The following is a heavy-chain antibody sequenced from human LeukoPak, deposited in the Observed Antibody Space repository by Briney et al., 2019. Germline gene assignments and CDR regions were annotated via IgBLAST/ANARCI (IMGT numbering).Heavy chain of an antibody. D-gene: IGHD5-18*01. CDR3: ASGSNVDTAMASDYFDY. V-gene: IGHV1-2*02. Sequence: ASVKVSCKASGYTFTGYYIHWVRQAPGQGPEWMGWINPNSGGTNYAQKFQGRVTMTRDTSINTAYMELSRLRSGDTAVYYCASGSNVDTAMASDYFDYWGQGTLVTVSS. CDR1: GYTFTGYY. J-gene: IGHJ4*02. CDR2: INPNSGGT.